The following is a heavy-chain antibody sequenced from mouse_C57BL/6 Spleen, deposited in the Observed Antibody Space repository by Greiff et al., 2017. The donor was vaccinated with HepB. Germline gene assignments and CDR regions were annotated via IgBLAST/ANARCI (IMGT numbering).Heavy chain of an antibody. CDR3: ASNYGSSPYYAMDY. CDR2: IYPGSGNT. CDR1: GYTFTDYY. V-gene: IGHV1-76*01. D-gene: IGHD1-1*01. J-gene: IGHJ4*01. Sequence: VQLQQSGAELVRPGASVKLSCKASGYTFTDYYINWVKQRPGQGLEWIARIYPGSGNTYYNEKFKGKATLTAEKSSSTAYMQLSSLTSEDSAVYFCASNYGSSPYYAMDYWGQGTSVTVSS.